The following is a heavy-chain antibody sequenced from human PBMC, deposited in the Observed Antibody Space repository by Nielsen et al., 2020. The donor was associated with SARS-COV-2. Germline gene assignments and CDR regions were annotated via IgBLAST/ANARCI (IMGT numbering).Heavy chain of an antibody. Sequence: GGSLRLSCAASGFTFSTYSMNWVRQAPGKGLEWISSISSNSDSIYYADSVKGRFTISRDNAKNSEYLQMNSLRAEDTAVYYCAREANLDYWGQGSLVTVSS. CDR2: ISSNSDSI. CDR3: AREANLDY. V-gene: IGHV3-21*01. CDR1: GFTFSTYS. J-gene: IGHJ4*02. D-gene: IGHD1-14*01.